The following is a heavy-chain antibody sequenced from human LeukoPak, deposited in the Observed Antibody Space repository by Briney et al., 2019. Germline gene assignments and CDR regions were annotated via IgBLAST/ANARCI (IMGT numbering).Heavy chain of an antibody. Sequence: SETLSLTCTVSGGSISSSYYWGWIRQPPGKGLEWIGSIYYSGSTYYNPSLKSRVTISVDTSKNQFSLKLSSVTAADTAVYYCARYDLGGTNFDYWGQGTLVTVSS. D-gene: IGHD3-16*01. CDR1: GGSISSSYY. J-gene: IGHJ4*02. V-gene: IGHV4-39*01. CDR3: ARYDLGGTNFDY. CDR2: IYYSGST.